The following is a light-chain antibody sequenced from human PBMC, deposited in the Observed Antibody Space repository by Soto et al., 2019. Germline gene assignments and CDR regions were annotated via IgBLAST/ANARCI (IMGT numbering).Light chain of an antibody. CDR1: QSVSSSY. V-gene: IGKV3-20*01. Sequence: DIVLTQSPGTLSLSPGERATLSCRASQSVSSSYLAWYQQKPGLAPRLLMYGASSRATGIPDRFIGSGSGTEFTLTISSLQSEDFAVYYCQQYNNWPLYTFGQGTKLEIK. CDR3: QQYNNWPLYT. J-gene: IGKJ2*01. CDR2: GAS.